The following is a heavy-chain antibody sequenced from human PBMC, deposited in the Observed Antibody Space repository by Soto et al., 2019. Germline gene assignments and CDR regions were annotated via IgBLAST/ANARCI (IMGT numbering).Heavy chain of an antibody. Sequence: EVHLLESGGGLVQPGGSLRLSCAASGFTLSNHGMTWVRQAPGKGLECVSGISGNGLNTYYADSVKGRFTISRDNSRNRMYLQMNSLRVEDAALYYCARRVDYGDFVLDFSGQGTMVTVSS. CDR2: ISGNGLNT. V-gene: IGHV3-23*01. CDR3: ARRVDYGDFVLDF. D-gene: IGHD4-17*01. J-gene: IGHJ3*01. CDR1: GFTLSNHG.